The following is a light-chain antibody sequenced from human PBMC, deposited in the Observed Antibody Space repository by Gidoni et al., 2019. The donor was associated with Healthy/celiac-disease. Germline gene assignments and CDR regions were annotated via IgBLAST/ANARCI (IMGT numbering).Light chain of an antibody. Sequence: IQMTKSTSSLSASVGDRVTIPCRASQGISNYLAWYQQKPGKVPKLLIYAASTLQSGVPSRFSGSGSGTDFTLTISSLQPEDVATYYCQKYNSAPRTFGQGTKVEIK. CDR3: QKYNSAPRT. CDR1: QGISNY. V-gene: IGKV1-27*01. J-gene: IGKJ1*01. CDR2: AAS.